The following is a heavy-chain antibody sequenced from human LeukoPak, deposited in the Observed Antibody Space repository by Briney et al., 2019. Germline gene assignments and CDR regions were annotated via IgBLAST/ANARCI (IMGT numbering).Heavy chain of an antibody. CDR3: ARVLTLPFFDY. D-gene: IGHD1-14*01. V-gene: IGHV3-53*01. Sequence: PGGSLRLSCAASGFTVSSNYMSWVRQAPGKGLEWVSVIYSGGSTYYADSVKGRFTISRDNSKNTLYLQMNSLRAEDTAVYYCARVLTLPFFDYWGQGTLVTVSS. J-gene: IGHJ4*02. CDR2: IYSGGST. CDR1: GFTVSSNY.